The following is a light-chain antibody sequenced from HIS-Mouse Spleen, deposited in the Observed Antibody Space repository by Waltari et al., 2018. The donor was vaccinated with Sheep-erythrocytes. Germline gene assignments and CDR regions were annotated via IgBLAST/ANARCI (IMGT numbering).Light chain of an antibody. CDR1: SSDVGGYNY. V-gene: IGLV2-11*01. CDR3: CSYAGSYNYV. CDR2: DVS. Sequence: QSALTRPRSVSGSPGQSVTISCTGTSSDVGGYNYVPWYQQHPGKAPKLMIYDVSKRPSGVPDRFSGSKSGNTASLTISGLQAEDEADYYCCSYAGSYNYVFGTGTKVTVL. J-gene: IGLJ1*01.